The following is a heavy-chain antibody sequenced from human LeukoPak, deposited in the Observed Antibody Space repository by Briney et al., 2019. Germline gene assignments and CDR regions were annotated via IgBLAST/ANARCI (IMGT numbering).Heavy chain of an antibody. Sequence: PGGSLRLSCSASGFPFSSYAMHWVRQAPGKGLEYVSAISDSGGSTYYADSVKGRFTISRDNSKSMLYLQMNSLRAEDTAVYYCAKDFWSGYYPNYWGQGTLVTVSS. D-gene: IGHD3-3*01. CDR2: ISDSGGST. CDR1: GFPFSSYA. J-gene: IGHJ4*02. V-gene: IGHV3-64*04. CDR3: AKDFWSGYYPNY.